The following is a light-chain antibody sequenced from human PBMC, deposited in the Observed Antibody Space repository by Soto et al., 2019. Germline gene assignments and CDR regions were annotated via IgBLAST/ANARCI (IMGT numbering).Light chain of an antibody. CDR2: EVS. J-gene: IGLJ1*01. V-gene: IGLV2-14*01. Sequence: ALAKPASVSGSPGQSITISCTGGSSDIYNYNYVSWYQQHPGKAPKLMIYEVSNRPSGVSTRFSGSKSGNTASLSISGLQTEDEAIYYCSSYTSSSTVYVFGTGTKVTVL. CDR3: SSYTSSSTVYV. CDR1: SSDIYNYNY.